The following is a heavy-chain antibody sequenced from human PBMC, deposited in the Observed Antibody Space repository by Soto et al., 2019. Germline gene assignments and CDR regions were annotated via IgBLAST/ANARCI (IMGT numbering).Heavy chain of an antibody. CDR1: GGSISSGGYY. Sequence: SETLSLTCNVSGGSISSGGYYWTWIRQHPGKGLEWIGNIHYSGSTFYNPSLKSRVTISVDTSKNQFSLKLSSVTAADTAVYYCARHVPWLRILDPWGQGTLVTVSS. V-gene: IGHV4-39*01. J-gene: IGHJ5*02. CDR2: IHYSGST. D-gene: IGHD5-12*01. CDR3: ARHVPWLRILDP.